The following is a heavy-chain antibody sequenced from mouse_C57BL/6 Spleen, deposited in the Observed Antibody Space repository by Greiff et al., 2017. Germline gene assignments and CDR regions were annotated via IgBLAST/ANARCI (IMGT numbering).Heavy chain of an antibody. CDR3: ARMGVVTPYWYFDV. V-gene: IGHV5-17*01. Sequence: EVQRVESGGGLVKPGGSLKLSCAASGFTFSDYGMHWVRQAPEKGLEWVAYISSGSSTIYYADTVKGRFTISRDNAKNTLFLQMTILRSEYTAMYYCARMGVVTPYWYFDVWGTGTTVTVSS. D-gene: IGHD2-2*01. CDR2: ISSGSSTI. J-gene: IGHJ1*03. CDR1: GFTFSDYG.